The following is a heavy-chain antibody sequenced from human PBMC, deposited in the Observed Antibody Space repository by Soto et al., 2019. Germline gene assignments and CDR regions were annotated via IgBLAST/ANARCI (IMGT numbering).Heavy chain of an antibody. Sequence: QVQLVQSGADVKKPGASVKISCKASGYTFTRYTMNWVRQAPGQRLEWMGWINPDNGNTKSSQKFQDRVIITRDTSASTAYMDLISLRSEDTAVYYCARGIATGQLDPWGQGTLVTVSS. J-gene: IGHJ5*02. CDR2: INPDNGNT. CDR1: GYTFTRYT. V-gene: IGHV1-3*01. CDR3: ARGIATGQLDP. D-gene: IGHD2-15*01.